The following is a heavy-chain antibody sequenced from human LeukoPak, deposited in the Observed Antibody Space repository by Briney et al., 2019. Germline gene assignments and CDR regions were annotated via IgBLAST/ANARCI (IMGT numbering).Heavy chain of an antibody. V-gene: IGHV3-23*01. CDR1: GFTFSSYN. D-gene: IGHD3-3*01. CDR3: AKAELGVDTFFDY. Sequence: GGSLRLSCAASGFTFSSYNMNWVRQAPGRGLEWVATLSGSGAGTYYSDSVQGRFTISRDNSKRTLFLQMNSLRAEDTAFYYCAKAELGVDTFFDYWGQGTLVTVSS. J-gene: IGHJ4*02. CDR2: LSGSGAGT.